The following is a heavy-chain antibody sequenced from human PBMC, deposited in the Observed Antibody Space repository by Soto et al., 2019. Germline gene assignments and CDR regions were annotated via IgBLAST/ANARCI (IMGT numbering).Heavy chain of an antibody. J-gene: IGHJ6*02. CDR3: AADSYSSSWEYYYGMDV. D-gene: IGHD6-13*01. Sequence: SVKVSLNASGFTFTSSAVRWLRHSRGQRLEWIGWIVVGSGNTNYAQKFQERVTITRDMSTSTAYMELSSLRSEDKAVYYCAADSYSSSWEYYYGMDVWGQGTTVTVSS. CDR1: GFTFTSSA. V-gene: IGHV1-58*01. CDR2: IVVGSGNT.